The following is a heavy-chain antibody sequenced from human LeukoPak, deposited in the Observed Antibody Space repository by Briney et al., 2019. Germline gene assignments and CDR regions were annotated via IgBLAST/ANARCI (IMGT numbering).Heavy chain of an antibody. CDR2: INPSGGST. V-gene: IGHV1-46*01. CDR1: GYTFTSYY. J-gene: IGHJ4*02. Sequence: GASVKVSCKASGYTFTSYYMHWVRQAPGQGLEWMGIINPSGGSTSYAQKFQGRVTMTRDMSTSTVYMELSSLRSEDTAVYYCARGGYYYDSSGPFDHWGQGTLVTVSS. CDR3: ARGGYYYDSSGPFDH. D-gene: IGHD3-22*01.